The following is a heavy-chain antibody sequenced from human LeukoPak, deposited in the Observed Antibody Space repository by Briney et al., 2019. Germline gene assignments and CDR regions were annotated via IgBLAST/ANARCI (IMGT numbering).Heavy chain of an antibody. CDR3: ASTSGYCSGGNCYSAFDY. CDR1: GGSISSYY. Sequence: SETLSLTCTGSGGSISSYYWSWIRQPPGKGLESIGYIYYSGSTNYNPSLKSRVTISVDTSKNQFPLNLSSVTAADTAVYYCASTSGYCSGGNCYSAFDYWGQGTLVTVSS. CDR2: IYYSGST. J-gene: IGHJ4*02. D-gene: IGHD2-15*01. V-gene: IGHV4-59*08.